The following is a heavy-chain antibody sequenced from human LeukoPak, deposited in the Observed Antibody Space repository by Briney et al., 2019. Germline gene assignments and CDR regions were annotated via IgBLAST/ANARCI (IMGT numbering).Heavy chain of an antibody. CDR1: GDTFNSDW. J-gene: IGHJ3*02. Sequence: GESLKISCKGSGDTFNSDWIACVRQMPGKGLECMGVIYPGDSDTTYSPSFQGQVTISSDKSINTAYLQWSRLKASDTAMYYGARRGLGYDDYDALKDAFDSWGQGTMVTVSS. D-gene: IGHD4/OR15-4a*01. V-gene: IGHV5-51*01. CDR2: IYPGDSDT. CDR3: ARRGLGYDDYDALKDAFDS.